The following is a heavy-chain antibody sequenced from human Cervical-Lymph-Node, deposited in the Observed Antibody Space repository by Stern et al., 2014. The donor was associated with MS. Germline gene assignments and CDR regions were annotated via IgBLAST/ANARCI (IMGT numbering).Heavy chain of an antibody. D-gene: IGHD3-22*01. Sequence: VQLEESGPGLVKPSQTLSLTCTVSGGSISSGSYYWSWIRQPAGKGLEWIGRIYTSGRNNYTPSLKSRVTISVDPSKNQSSRKRSSVTAADTAVYYCARSDSYYYYGMDVWGQGTTVTVSS. J-gene: IGHJ6*02. CDR3: ARSDSYYYYGMDV. CDR1: GGSISSGSYY. V-gene: IGHV4-61*02. CDR2: IYTSGRN.